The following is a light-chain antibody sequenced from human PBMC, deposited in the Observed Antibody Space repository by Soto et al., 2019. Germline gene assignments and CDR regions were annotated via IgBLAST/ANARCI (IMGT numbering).Light chain of an antibody. J-gene: IGLJ1*01. V-gene: IGLV2-14*01. Sequence: QSALTQPASVSGSPGQSITISCTGTSSDVGAYNYVSWYQQHPGKAPKLMIHEVSKRPSGVSNRFSGSKSGNTASLTISGLQAEDEAEYYCSSYTSSSTPYVVGTGTKVTVL. CDR2: EVS. CDR1: SSDVGAYNY. CDR3: SSYTSSSTPYV.